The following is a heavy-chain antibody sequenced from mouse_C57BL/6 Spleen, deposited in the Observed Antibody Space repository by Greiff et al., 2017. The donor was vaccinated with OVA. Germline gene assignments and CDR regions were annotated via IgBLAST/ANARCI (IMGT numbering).Heavy chain of an antibody. CDR2: IRSKSNNYAT. CDR1: GFSFNTYA. J-gene: IGHJ1*03. Sequence: VQLQQSGGGLVQPKGSLKLSCAASGFSFNTYAMNWVRQAPGKGLEWVARIRSKSNNYATYYADSVKDRFTISRDDSESMLYLQMNNLKTEDTAMYYCVRQGSNYEGWYFDVWGTGTTVTVSS. CDR3: VRQGSNYEGWYFDV. V-gene: IGHV10-1*01. D-gene: IGHD2-5*01.